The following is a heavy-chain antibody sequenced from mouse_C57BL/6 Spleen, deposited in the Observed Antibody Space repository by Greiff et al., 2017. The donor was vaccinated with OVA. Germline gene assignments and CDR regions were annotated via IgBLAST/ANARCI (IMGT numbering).Heavy chain of an antibody. Sequence: EVQLQQSGAELVRPGASVKLSCTASGFNIKDDYMHWVKQRPEQGLEWIGWIDPENGDTEYASKFQGKATITADTSSNTAYLQLSSLTSEDTAVYYCTRQLTGAWGQGTLVTVSA. CDR1: GFNIKDDY. CDR3: TRQLTGA. D-gene: IGHD3-2*02. J-gene: IGHJ3*01. CDR2: IDPENGDT. V-gene: IGHV14-4*01.